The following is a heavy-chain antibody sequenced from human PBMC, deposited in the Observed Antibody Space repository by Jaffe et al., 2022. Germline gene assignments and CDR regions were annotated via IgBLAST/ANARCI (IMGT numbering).Heavy chain of an antibody. Sequence: QVQLQESGPGLVKPSQTLSLTCTVSGGSISSGSYYWSWIRQPAGKGLEWIGRIYTSGSTNYNPSLKSRVTISVDTSKNQFSLKLSSVTAADTAVYYCAREPLNYYDSSGTGGFDPWGQGTLVTVSS. V-gene: IGHV4-61*02. D-gene: IGHD3-22*01. CDR2: IYTSGST. CDR1: GGSISSGSYY. J-gene: IGHJ5*02. CDR3: AREPLNYYDSSGTGGFDP.